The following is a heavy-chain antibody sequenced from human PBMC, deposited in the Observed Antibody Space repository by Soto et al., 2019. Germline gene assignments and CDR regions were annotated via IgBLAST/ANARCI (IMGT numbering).Heavy chain of an antibody. D-gene: IGHD3-3*02. J-gene: IGHJ4*02. CDR1: GFSLSTSRVG. Sequence: QITLKESGPTLVRPTQTLTLTCTFSGFSLSTSRVGVGWIRQPPGKALQWLALIYWDDDKRYTPSLKSRLTVTKDTSKNQVVLTMTNMDPVDTATYYCVHRGVVAYEAGFDSWGQGTLVTVS. V-gene: IGHV2-5*02. CDR3: VHRGVVAYEAGFDS. CDR2: IYWDDDK.